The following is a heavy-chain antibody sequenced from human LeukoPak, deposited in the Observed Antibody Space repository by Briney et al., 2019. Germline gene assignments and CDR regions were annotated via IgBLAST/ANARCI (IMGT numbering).Heavy chain of an antibody. CDR1: GFTLSDYY. CDR2: ISSSGSTI. Sequence: PGGSLRLSCAASGFTLSDYYMSWIRQAPGKGLEWVSYISSSGSTIYYADSVKGRFTISRDNAKNSLYLQMNSLRAEDTAVYYCARGPAIPYCSSTSCYLLWGQGTLVTVSS. J-gene: IGHJ4*02. V-gene: IGHV3-11*04. D-gene: IGHD2-2*01. CDR3: ARGPAIPYCSSTSCYLL.